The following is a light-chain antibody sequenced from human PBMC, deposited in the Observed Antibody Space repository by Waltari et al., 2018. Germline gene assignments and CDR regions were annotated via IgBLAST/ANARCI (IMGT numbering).Light chain of an antibody. Sequence: DIQMTQSPSSLSASIGDRVTITCRASQSIATYLNWYQQKPRKAPKLLIYAASSLQSGVPSRFSGSGSGTDFTLTIHSLQPEDFATYYCQQSYSTWITFGQGTKLEI. CDR2: AAS. J-gene: IGKJ2*01. CDR1: QSIATY. CDR3: QQSYSTWIT. V-gene: IGKV1-39*01.